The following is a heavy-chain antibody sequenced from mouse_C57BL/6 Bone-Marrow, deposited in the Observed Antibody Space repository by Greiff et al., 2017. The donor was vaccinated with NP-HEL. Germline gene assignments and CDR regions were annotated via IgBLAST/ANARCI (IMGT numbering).Heavy chain of an antibody. D-gene: IGHD2-3*01. CDR2: ISSGSSTI. J-gene: IGHJ4*01. CDR3: AKNDGYYVDAMDY. V-gene: IGHV5-17*01. CDR1: GFTFSDYG. Sequence: EVQVVESGGGLVKPGGSLKLSCAASGFTFSDYGMHWVRQAPEKGLEWVAYISSGSSTIYYADTVKGRFTISRDNAKNTLFLQMTSLRSEDTARYYWAKNDGYYVDAMDYWGQGTSVTVSS.